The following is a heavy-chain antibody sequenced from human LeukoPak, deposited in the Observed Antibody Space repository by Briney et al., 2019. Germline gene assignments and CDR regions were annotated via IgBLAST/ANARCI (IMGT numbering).Heavy chain of an antibody. CDR3: ARYYASGNFDY. D-gene: IGHD3-10*01. CDR2: INTDGTST. CDR1: GFTFTTYW. V-gene: IGHV3-74*01. Sequence: PGGSLRLSCAASGFTFTTYWMHWIRQAPGKGLVWVSRINTDGTSTSYADSVKGRFTISRDNAKNTLYLQMNSLRVEDTAVYYCARYYASGNFDYWGQGTLVTVSS. J-gene: IGHJ4*02.